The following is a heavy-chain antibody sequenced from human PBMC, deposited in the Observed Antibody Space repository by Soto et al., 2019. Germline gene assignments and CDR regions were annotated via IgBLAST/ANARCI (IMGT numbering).Heavy chain of an antibody. Sequence: QVQLVQSGGEVREPGASVKVSCKASGYSFLYYAISWVRQAPGQGLEWLGWISPYNANTKYGESVQGRVTITTDTATSTAYLELRSLTSDDTAVYYCAVRGSDTSKGLLGWGQGTLVTVSS. CDR1: GYSFLYYA. CDR3: AVRGSDTSKGLLG. V-gene: IGHV1-18*01. J-gene: IGHJ4*02. D-gene: IGHD6-19*01. CDR2: ISPYNANT.